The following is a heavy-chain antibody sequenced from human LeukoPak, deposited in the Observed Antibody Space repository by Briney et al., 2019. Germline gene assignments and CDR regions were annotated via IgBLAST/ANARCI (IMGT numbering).Heavy chain of an antibody. CDR2: FDPEDGET. CDR3: ATAAGAFRDYYDSSGYSNLDY. J-gene: IGHJ4*02. D-gene: IGHD3-22*01. Sequence: ASVKVSCKVSGYTLTELSMHWVRQAPGKGLEWMGGFDPEDGETIYAQKFQGRVTMTEDTSTDTAYMKLSSLRSEDTAVYYCATAAGAFRDYYDSSGYSNLDYWGQGTLVTVSS. V-gene: IGHV1-24*01. CDR1: GYTLTELS.